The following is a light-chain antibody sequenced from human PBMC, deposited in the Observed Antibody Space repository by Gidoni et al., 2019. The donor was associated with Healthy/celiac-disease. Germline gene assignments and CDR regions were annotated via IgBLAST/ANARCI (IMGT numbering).Light chain of an antibody. Sequence: DIQMTQSPSSLSASVGDRVTITCRASQSISSYFNWYQQKPGKAPKLLIYAASSLQSGVPSRFSGSGSGTDFTLTISSLQPEDFATYYCQQSYSTPITFXXXTRLEIK. J-gene: IGKJ5*01. V-gene: IGKV1-39*01. CDR2: AAS. CDR3: QQSYSTPIT. CDR1: QSISSY.